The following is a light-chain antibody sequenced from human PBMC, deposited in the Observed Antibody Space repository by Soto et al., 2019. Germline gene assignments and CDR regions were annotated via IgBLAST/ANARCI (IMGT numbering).Light chain of an antibody. J-gene: IGKJ1*01. Sequence: DIQMTQSPSSLSASLGDRVTITCRASQGISSYLNWYQQKPGKAPKLLIYAASSLQSGVPSRFSGSGSGIDFTLTISSLQPEDFATYYCQQSYSTPRAFGQGTKVDI. CDR2: AAS. CDR3: QQSYSTPRA. CDR1: QGISSY. V-gene: IGKV1-39*01.